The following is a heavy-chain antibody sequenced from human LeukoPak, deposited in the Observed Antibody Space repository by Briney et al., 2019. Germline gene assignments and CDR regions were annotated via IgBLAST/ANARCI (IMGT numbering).Heavy chain of an antibody. CDR3: AKCGYSGYDPYYFDY. V-gene: IGHV3-30*18. CDR2: ISYDGSNK. CDR1: GFTFSSYG. J-gene: IGHJ4*02. Sequence: GRSLRLSCAASGFTFSSYGMHWVRQAPGKGLEWVAVISYDGSNKYYADSVKGRFTISRDNSKNTLYLQMNSLRAEDTAVNYCAKCGYSGYDPYYFDYWGQGTLVTVSS. D-gene: IGHD5-12*01.